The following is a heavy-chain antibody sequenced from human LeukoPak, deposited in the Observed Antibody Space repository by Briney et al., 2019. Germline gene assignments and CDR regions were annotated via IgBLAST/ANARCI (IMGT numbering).Heavy chain of an antibody. V-gene: IGHV1-46*03. D-gene: IGHD6-19*01. J-gene: IGHJ4*02. CDR1: VYTFTSYY. CDR3: ARSRIAVAGPPSS. CDR2: INPSGGST. Sequence: ASVTVSCKSSVYTFTSYYMHWVRQAPGQGLAWVGIINPSGGSTSYAQKFQGRVTMTRDTSTSTVYMELSSLRSEDTAVYYCARSRIAVAGPPSSWGQGTLVTVSS.